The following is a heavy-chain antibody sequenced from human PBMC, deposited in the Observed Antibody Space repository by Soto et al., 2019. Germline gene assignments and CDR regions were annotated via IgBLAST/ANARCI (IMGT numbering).Heavy chain of an antibody. D-gene: IGHD4-4*01. V-gene: IGHV3-23*01. CDR1: GFSFSTYA. Sequence: EVQLLESGGGLVEPGGSLRLSCAASGFSFSTYAMSWVRQAPGKGLEWVSVLSGNNGRTYYADSVKGRFTISRDNSKNTLYLEMNSLRDADTALYYCAKDWAHDYINYDDYLDCWGQGTLVTVSS. J-gene: IGHJ4*02. CDR3: AKDWAHDYINYDDYLDC. CDR2: LSGNNGRT.